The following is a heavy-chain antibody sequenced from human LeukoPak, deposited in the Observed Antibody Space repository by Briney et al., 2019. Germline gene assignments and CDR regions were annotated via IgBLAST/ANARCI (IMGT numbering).Heavy chain of an antibody. CDR2: ISGSGGST. D-gene: IGHD1-1*01. CDR1: GFTFSSYA. Sequence: GGSLRLSCAASGFTFSSYAMSWVRQAPGKGLEWVSGISGSGGSTYYADSVKGRFTISRDNSKNTLYLQMNSLRVEDTAVYYCARERAYGTQDYLDYWGQGTRVTVSS. J-gene: IGHJ4*02. CDR3: ARERAYGTQDYLDY. V-gene: IGHV3-23*01.